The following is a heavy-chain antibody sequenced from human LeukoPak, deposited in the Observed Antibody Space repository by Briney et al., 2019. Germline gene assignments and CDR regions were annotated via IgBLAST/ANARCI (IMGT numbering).Heavy chain of an antibody. D-gene: IGHD6-6*01. CDR3: TIGQSTIATRSFDS. CDR1: GFTFSTYG. V-gene: IGHV3-23*01. Sequence: GGSLRLSCAASGFTFSTYGMNWVRQAPGKGLDWVSTINTNTTNTYYTDSVKGRFTISRDNCRRMLFMQMNSLRDEDTAVYYCTIGQSTIATRSFDSWGQGNLVTVS. J-gene: IGHJ4*02. CDR2: INTNTTNT.